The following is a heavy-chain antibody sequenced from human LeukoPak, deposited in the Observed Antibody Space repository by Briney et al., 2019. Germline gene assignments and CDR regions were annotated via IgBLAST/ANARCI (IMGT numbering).Heavy chain of an antibody. CDR2: IYTSGST. Sequence: SETLSLTCTVSGGSISSYYWSWIRQPAGKGLEWIGRIYTSGSTYYNPSLKSRVTISVDTSRNQFSLKLSSVTAADTAVYYCARIYYYYYYMDVWGNGTTVTISS. J-gene: IGHJ6*03. V-gene: IGHV4-4*07. CDR1: GGSISSYY. CDR3: ARIYYYYYYMDV.